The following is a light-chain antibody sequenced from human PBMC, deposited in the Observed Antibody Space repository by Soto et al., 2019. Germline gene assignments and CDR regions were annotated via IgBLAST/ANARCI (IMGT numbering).Light chain of an antibody. CDR1: SSNIGAGYD. CDR2: QNN. CDR3: QSYDSSLSAVV. Sequence: QSVLTQPPSVSGAPGQRVSISCTGSSSNIGAGYDVHWYDHLPGTAPKLLIYQNNNRPSGVPDRFSGSNSGTSASLAITGLQAEDEADYYCQSYDSSLSAVVFGGGTKLTVL. J-gene: IGLJ2*01. V-gene: IGLV1-40*01.